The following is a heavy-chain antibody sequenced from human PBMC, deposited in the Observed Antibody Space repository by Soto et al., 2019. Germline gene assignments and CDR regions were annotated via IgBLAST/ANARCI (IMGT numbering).Heavy chain of an antibody. V-gene: IGHV4-34*01. CDR3: ARSAGGDYVWGSYRYTPAEYFQH. CDR1: GGSFSGYY. D-gene: IGHD3-16*02. J-gene: IGHJ1*01. CDR2: INHSGST. Sequence: QVQLQQWGAGLLKPSETLSLTCAVYGGSFSGYYWSWIRQPPGKGLEWIGEINHSGSTNYNPSLKGRVTISVDTSKIQFSLKLSSVTAADTAVYYCARSAGGDYVWGSYRYTPAEYFQHWGQGTLVTVSS.